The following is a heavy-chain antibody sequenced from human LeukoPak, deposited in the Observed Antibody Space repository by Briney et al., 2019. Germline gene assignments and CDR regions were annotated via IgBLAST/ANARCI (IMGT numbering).Heavy chain of an antibody. J-gene: IGHJ4*02. CDR3: AVVGLGPDDF. Sequence: GGSLRLSCAASGLPFSTYAMSWVRQAPAKGLEWVSGISGSGGYTYYADSVKGRFTISRDNSKNMLYLQMNSLRAEDTAFYYCAVVGLGPDDFWGQGSLVTVSS. CDR2: ISGSGGYT. CDR1: GLPFSTYA. V-gene: IGHV3-23*01. D-gene: IGHD3/OR15-3a*01.